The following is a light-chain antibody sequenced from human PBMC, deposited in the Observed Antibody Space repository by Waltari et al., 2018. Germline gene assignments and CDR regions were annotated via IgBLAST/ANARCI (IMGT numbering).Light chain of an antibody. CDR1: SSKIREGYD. CDR3: QSYDGRLNAWV. V-gene: IGLV1-40*01. J-gene: IGLJ3*02. Sequence: QSVLTQPPSVSGAPGQRVTISCTGSSSKIREGYDVQCYQQLPGPAPKLLIHDDINRPSGVPDRFSGSKSATSASLAITGLQAEDEADYYCQSYDGRLNAWVFGGGTKLTVL. CDR2: DDI.